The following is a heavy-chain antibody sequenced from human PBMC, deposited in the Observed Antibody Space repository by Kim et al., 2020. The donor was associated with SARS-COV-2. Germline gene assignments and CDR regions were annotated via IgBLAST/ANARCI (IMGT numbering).Heavy chain of an antibody. V-gene: IGHV1-3*01. Sequence: YSQKFQGRLTITRDTAAGTAYMELNSLSSEDTAVYYCAREGHEGGYLTWGQGTMVTVSS. CDR3: AREGHEGGYLT. D-gene: IGHD3-22*01. J-gene: IGHJ3*01.